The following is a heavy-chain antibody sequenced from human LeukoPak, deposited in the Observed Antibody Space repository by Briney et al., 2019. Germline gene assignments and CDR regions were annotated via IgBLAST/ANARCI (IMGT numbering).Heavy chain of an antibody. CDR3: ARHDSSGYYYYFDY. CDR2: IYYSGST. V-gene: IGHV4-39*01. Sequence: SETLSLTCTVSGGSISSYYWGWIRQPPGKGLEWIGSIYYSGSTYYNPSLKSRVTISVDTSKNQFSLKLSSVTAADAAVYYCARHDSSGYYYYFDYWGQGTLVTVSS. J-gene: IGHJ4*02. CDR1: GGSISSYY. D-gene: IGHD3-22*01.